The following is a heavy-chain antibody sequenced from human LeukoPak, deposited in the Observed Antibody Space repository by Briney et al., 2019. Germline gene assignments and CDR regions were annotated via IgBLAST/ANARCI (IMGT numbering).Heavy chain of an antibody. CDR3: ARDYYDSSGYILYFDY. CDR1: GFSFSNAW. Sequence: PAGGSLRLSCAASGFSFSNAWMTWVRQAPGKGLEWVSYISSSGSTIYYADSVKGRFTISRDNAKNSLYLQMNSLRAEDTAVYYCARDYYDSSGYILYFDYWGQGTLVTVSS. CDR2: ISSSGSTI. V-gene: IGHV3-48*03. D-gene: IGHD3-22*01. J-gene: IGHJ4*02.